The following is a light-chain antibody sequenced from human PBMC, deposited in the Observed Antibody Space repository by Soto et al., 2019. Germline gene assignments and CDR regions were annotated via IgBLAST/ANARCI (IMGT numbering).Light chain of an antibody. CDR3: QSYDSRLSGSV. J-gene: IGLJ2*01. CDR1: NSNIGAGYD. V-gene: IGLV1-40*01. CDR2: ANN. Sequence: QSVLTQPPSVSGAPGQKVTISCTGSNSNIGAGYDVHWYQQLPGTAPKLLIYANNNRPSGVPDRFSGSKSGTSASLAITGLQAEDEADYYCQSYDSRLSGSVFGRGTKLTVL.